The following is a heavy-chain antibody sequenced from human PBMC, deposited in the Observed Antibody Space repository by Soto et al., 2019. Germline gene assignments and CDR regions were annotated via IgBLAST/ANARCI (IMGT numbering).Heavy chain of an antibody. CDR2: IYYSGST. CDR1: GGSVSSGSYY. Sequence: PSETLSLTCTVSGGSVSSGSYYWSWIRQPPGKALEWIGYIYYSGSTNYNPSLKSRVTISVDTSKNQFSLKLSSVTAADTAVYYCARDREDYYGSGSPNWFDPWGQGTLVTVST. J-gene: IGHJ5*02. CDR3: ARDREDYYGSGSPNWFDP. D-gene: IGHD3-10*01. V-gene: IGHV4-61*01.